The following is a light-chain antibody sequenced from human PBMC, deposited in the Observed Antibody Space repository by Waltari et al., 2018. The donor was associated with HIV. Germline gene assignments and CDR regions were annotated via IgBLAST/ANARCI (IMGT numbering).Light chain of an antibody. CDR2: DFY. CDR3: CAYAAGHVSYV. CDR1: TSAVGSYNS. V-gene: IGLV2-11*01. J-gene: IGLJ1*01. Sequence: QSALTQPPSVSGSPGQSVTISCTGSTSAVGSYNSVSWYQQYPGQAPKLIIFDFYQRPSGVPERCSGSRSGNTASLTISGLQTEDEADYFCCAYAAGHVSYVFGTGT.